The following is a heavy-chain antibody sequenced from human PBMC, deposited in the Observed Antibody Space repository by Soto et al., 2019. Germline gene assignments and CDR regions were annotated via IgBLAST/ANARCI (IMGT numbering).Heavy chain of an antibody. Sequence: ASENLSLPCAVYGGSFSGYYWSWIRQPPGKGLEWIGEINHSGSTNYNPSLKSRVTISVDTSKNQFSLKLSSVTAADTAVYYCARELHYGSGSYIFDYWGQGTLVTVSS. D-gene: IGHD3-10*01. V-gene: IGHV4-34*01. CDR2: INHSGST. CDR3: ARELHYGSGSYIFDY. J-gene: IGHJ4*02. CDR1: GGSFSGYY.